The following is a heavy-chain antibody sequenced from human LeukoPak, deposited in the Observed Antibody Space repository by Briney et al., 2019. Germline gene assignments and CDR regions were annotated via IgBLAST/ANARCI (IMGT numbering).Heavy chain of an antibody. CDR2: IKQDGSEK. D-gene: IGHD5-18*01. Sequence: PGGSLRLSCAASGFTFSSYGMSWVRQAPGKGLEWVANIKQDGSEKYYVDSVKGRFTISRDNAKNSLYLQMNSLRAEDTAVYYCARDHGIQLWYRNSGGVDYWGQGTLVTVSS. CDR3: ARDHGIQLWYRNSGGVDY. CDR1: GFTFSSYG. J-gene: IGHJ4*02. V-gene: IGHV3-7*01.